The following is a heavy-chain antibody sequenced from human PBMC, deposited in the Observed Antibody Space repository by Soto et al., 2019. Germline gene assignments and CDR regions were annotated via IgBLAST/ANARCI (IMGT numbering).Heavy chain of an antibody. D-gene: IGHD3-22*01. Sequence: GASVKVSCKASGYTFTGYYMHWVRQAPGQGLEWMGWINPNSGGTNYAQKFQGWVTMTRDTSISTAYMELSRLRSDDTAVYYCARDRITMIVGLPTDWGQGTLVTVSS. V-gene: IGHV1-2*04. CDR2: INPNSGGT. CDR1: GYTFTGYY. CDR3: ARDRITMIVGLPTD. J-gene: IGHJ4*02.